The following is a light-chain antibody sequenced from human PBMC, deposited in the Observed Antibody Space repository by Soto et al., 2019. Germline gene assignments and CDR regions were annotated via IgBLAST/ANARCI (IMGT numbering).Light chain of an antibody. CDR2: DNN. Sequence: QSVLTQPPSVSAAPGQKVTISCSGSSSNLGNNYVSWYQQLPGTAPKLLIYDNNMRPSGIPDRFSGSKSGTSATLGITGLQTGYEADYYCSTWDSSLSVVVFGGGTKVTVL. CDR3: STWDSSLSVVV. CDR1: SSNLGNNY. J-gene: IGLJ2*01. V-gene: IGLV1-51*01.